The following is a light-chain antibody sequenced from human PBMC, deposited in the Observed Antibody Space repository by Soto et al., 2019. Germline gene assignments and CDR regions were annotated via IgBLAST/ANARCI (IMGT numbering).Light chain of an antibody. CDR2: GAS. J-gene: IGKJ5*01. CDR3: QQYYNWPPIT. V-gene: IGKV3-15*01. CDR1: QSVTSN. Sequence: LMTQSPAILSVSPGERATLSCRARQSVTSNLAWFQQKPGQAPRLLIYGASTRATGVPDRFSGSGSGTEFTLTISSLQSEDIAVYYCQQYYNWPPITFGQGTRLSIK.